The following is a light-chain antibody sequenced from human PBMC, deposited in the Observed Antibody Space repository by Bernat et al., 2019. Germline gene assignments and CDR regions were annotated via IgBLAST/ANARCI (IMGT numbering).Light chain of an antibody. J-gene: IGLJ1*01. CDR1: SSDVGGYNY. CDR2: EVS. CDR3: SSYAGIPYV. Sequence: QSALTQPPSASGSPGQSVTISCTGTSSDVGGYNYVSWYQQHPGKAPKLMIYEVSKRPSGVPDRFSGSKAGNTASLTVSGLQAEDEADYCCSSYAGIPYVFGTGTQVTVL. V-gene: IGLV2-8*01.